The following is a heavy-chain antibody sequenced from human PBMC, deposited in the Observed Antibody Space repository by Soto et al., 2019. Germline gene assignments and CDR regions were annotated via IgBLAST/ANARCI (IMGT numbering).Heavy chain of an antibody. CDR1: GFTVSSNY. CDR2: IYSDDNT. J-gene: IGHJ6*02. V-gene: IGHV3-53*04. Sequence: EVPLVESGGGLVQPGGSLRLSCAASGFTVSSNYMSWVRQAPGKGLEWVSVIYSDDNTYYADSVKGRFTISRYNSKNTLYLQMNSLRTEDTAVYYCARSRDFHYGMDVWGQGTTVTVSS. CDR3: ARSRDFHYGMDV.